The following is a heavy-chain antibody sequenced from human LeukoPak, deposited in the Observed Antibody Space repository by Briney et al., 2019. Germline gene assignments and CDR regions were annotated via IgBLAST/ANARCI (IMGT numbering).Heavy chain of an antibody. CDR1: GYTFTRYY. CDR2: INPNSGGT. V-gene: IGHV1-2*02. Sequence: GASVTVSCKASGYTFTRYYMHWVRQAPGQGLEWMGWINPNSGGTNYAQKCQGRVTMTRDTSISTAYMELSRLRSDDTAVYYCARNVGVAIIDYWGQGTLVTVSS. CDR3: ARNVGVAIIDY. J-gene: IGHJ4*02.